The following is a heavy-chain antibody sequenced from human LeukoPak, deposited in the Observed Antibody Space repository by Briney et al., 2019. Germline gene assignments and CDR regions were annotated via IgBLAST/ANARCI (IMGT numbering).Heavy chain of an antibody. D-gene: IGHD3-3*01. CDR2: IIPIFGTA. CDR1: GGTFSSYA. V-gene: IGHV1-69*13. J-gene: IGHJ5*02. Sequence: SVKDSCKASGGTFSSYAISWVRQAPGQGLDWMGGIIPIFGTANYAQKFQGRVTITADESTSTAYMELSSLRSEDTAVYYCARGGVWSPQNWFDPWGQGTLVTVSS. CDR3: ARGGVWSPQNWFDP.